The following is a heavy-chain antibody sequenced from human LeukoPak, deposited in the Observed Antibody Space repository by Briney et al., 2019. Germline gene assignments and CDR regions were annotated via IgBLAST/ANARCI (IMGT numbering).Heavy chain of an antibody. D-gene: IGHD6-13*01. CDR3: AREVYSSTWFDL. CDR2: NAGGNT. J-gene: IGHJ4*02. Sequence: GGSLRLSCAASGFTLNTNYMNWVRQVPGKGLEWVSVNAGGNTYYADSVKERFTISRDNSRNTLYFQMNSLRGDDTAVYYCAREVYSSTWFDLWGQGTLVTVSS. CDR1: GFTLNTNY. V-gene: IGHV3-66*01.